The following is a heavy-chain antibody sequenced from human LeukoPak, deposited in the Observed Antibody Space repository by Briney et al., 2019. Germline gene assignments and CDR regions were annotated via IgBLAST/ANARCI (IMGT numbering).Heavy chain of an antibody. J-gene: IGHJ4*02. D-gene: IGHD1-1*01. CDR2: IDPSDSYT. CDR3: ALSFPGGTSFDY. Sequence: GESLKISCKGSGSSFPSYWISWVRQMPGKGLEWMGRIDPSDSYTNYSPSFQGHVTISADKSISTAYLQWSSLKASDTAMYYCALSFPGGTSFDYWGQGTLVTVSS. V-gene: IGHV5-10-1*01. CDR1: GSSFPSYW.